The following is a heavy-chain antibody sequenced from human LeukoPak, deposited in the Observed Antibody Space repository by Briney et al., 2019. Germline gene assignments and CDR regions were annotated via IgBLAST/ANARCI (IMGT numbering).Heavy chain of an antibody. CDR3: ARRRYYDGSGYLE. Sequence: SDTLSHTRSMTGDSVSRSNSYWDWLRQPPGKGPARIGTIYYSGRTYYSPSLTSRVTMSVDPSNNQFSLNLRSVPAADTAVYYCARRRYYDGSGYLEWGQGTLLSVSP. CDR1: GDSVSRSNSY. D-gene: IGHD3-22*01. V-gene: IGHV4-39*01. J-gene: IGHJ1*01. CDR2: IYYSGRT.